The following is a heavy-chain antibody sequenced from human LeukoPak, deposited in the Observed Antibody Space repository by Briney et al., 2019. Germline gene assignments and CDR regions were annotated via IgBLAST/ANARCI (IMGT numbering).Heavy chain of an antibody. CDR1: GFTVSSNY. CDR3: AKDYTAMVRGPDY. CDR2: ISWNSGSI. J-gene: IGHJ4*02. V-gene: IGHV3-9*01. D-gene: IGHD5-18*01. Sequence: SLRLSCAASGFTVSSNYMSWVRQAPGKGLEWVSGISWNSGSIGYADSVKGRFTISRDNAKNSLYLQMNSLRAEDTALYYCAKDYTAMVRGPDYWGQGTLVTVSS.